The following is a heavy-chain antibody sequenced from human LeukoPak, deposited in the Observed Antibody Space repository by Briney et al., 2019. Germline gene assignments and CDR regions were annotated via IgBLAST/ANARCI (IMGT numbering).Heavy chain of an antibody. CDR2: IYTSGST. D-gene: IGHD5-18*01. CDR3: ARGQGYSNGYEWFDP. V-gene: IGHV4-61*02. Sequence: SETLSLTCTVSGDSISSGSYYWSWIRQPAGKGLEWIGRIYTSGSTNYNPSLKSRVTISVDTSKNQFSLKLSSVTAADTAVYCCARGQGYSNGYEWFDPWGQGTLVTVSS. J-gene: IGHJ5*02. CDR1: GDSISSGSYY.